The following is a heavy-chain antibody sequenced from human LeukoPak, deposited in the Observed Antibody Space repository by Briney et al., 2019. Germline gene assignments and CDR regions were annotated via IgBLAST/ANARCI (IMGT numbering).Heavy chain of an antibody. CDR3: ARDPLSTNDFDI. CDR2: INYSGST. CDR1: GGSITNSY. J-gene: IGHJ3*02. Sequence: SETLSLTCTVSGGSITNSYWNWIRQSPGKGLEWIGYINYSGSTNYSPSLKSRVTISVDTSKNQFSLKLSSVTAADTAVYFCARDPLSTNDFDIWGQGTMVTVSS. V-gene: IGHV4-59*01. D-gene: IGHD1-1*01.